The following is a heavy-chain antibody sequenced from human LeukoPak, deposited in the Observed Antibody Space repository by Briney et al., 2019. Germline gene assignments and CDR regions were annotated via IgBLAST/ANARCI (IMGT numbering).Heavy chain of an antibody. D-gene: IGHD2-2*01. J-gene: IGHJ4*02. CDR3: ASSYCSSTSCYGTFDY. CDR1: GFTVSSNY. V-gene: IGHV3-66*01. Sequence: GGSLRLSCAASGFTVSSNYMSWVRQAPGKGLEWVSVIYSGGSTYYADSVKGRFTISRDNSKNTLYLQMSSLRAEDTAVYYCASSYCSSTSCYGTFDYWGQGTLVTVSS. CDR2: IYSGGST.